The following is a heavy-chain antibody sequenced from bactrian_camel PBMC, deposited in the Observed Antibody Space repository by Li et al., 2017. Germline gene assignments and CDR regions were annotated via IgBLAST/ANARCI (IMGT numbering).Heavy chain of an antibody. CDR3: ATNLGGGYYYLVGDLGY. CDR1: GFTFSYYT. D-gene: IGHD2*01. V-gene: IGHV3S40*01. CDR2: INPHDGST. J-gene: IGHJ6*01. Sequence: VQLVESGGGLVQPGGSLRLSCAASGFTFSYYTMSWVRQAPGKGLEWVSGINPHDGSTYYADSVKGRFTISKDNAKEAVYLQMNSLKSEDTALYFCATNLGGGYYYLVGDLGYWGQGTQVTVS.